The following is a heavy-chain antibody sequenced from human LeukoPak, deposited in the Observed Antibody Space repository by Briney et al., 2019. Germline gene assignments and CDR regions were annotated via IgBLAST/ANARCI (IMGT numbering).Heavy chain of an antibody. Sequence: GGSLRLSCAASGFTFSSYGMHWVRQAPGKGLEWVSYISSSSSTIYYADSVKGRFTISRDNAKNSLYLQMNSLRAEDMALYYCAKDRNGDFYYYYMDVWGKGTTVTVFS. V-gene: IGHV3-48*04. J-gene: IGHJ6*03. CDR3: AKDRNGDFYYYYMDV. CDR2: ISSSSSTI. D-gene: IGHD4-17*01. CDR1: GFTFSSYG.